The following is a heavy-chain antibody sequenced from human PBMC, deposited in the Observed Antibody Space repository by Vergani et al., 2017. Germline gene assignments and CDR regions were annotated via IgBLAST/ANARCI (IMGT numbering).Heavy chain of an antibody. Sequence: EVQLVESGGGLVKPGGSFSPSCAAPGFIFGNAWLSWVRRPPGKGLDWVARIKSKIDGGTTDYAAPVKGRFTISRDDPKNTLYLQMNSLKTEDTAVYYCTTLDLEKYPLGYCSGGSCYSWFDPWGQGTLVTVSS. V-gene: IGHV3-15*01. CDR3: TTLDLEKYPLGYCSGGSCYSWFDP. J-gene: IGHJ5*02. CDR2: IKSKIDGGTT. D-gene: IGHD2-15*01. CDR1: GFIFGNAW.